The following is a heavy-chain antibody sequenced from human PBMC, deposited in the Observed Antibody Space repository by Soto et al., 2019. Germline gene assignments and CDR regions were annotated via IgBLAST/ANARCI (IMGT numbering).Heavy chain of an antibody. CDR3: TRDIFRTITTVDF. D-gene: IGHD4-4*01. Sequence: EVQLVESGGGLVQPGRSLRLSCVVSGFDFDDYAMNWVRQAPGKGLEWVAGISWNGAYTGYADSVKGRFIISRANAKNSLYLQMSSLRPEDTALYYCTRDIFRTITTVDFWGQGTLVTVSS. CDR1: GFDFDDYA. J-gene: IGHJ4*02. CDR2: ISWNGAYT. V-gene: IGHV3-9*01.